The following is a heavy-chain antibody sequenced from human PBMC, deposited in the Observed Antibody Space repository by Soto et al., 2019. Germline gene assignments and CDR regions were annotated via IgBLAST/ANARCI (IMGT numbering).Heavy chain of an antibody. J-gene: IGHJ4*02. Sequence: SETLSLTCTVSGGSISSSSYYWSWIRQPPGKGLEWIGRIYYSGSTYYNPSLKSRVTISVDTSKNQFSLKLSSVTAADTAVYYCARGAHYDFWSGYTDYWGQGTLVTVSS. D-gene: IGHD3-3*01. CDR2: IYYSGST. V-gene: IGHV4-39*01. CDR1: GGSISSSSYY. CDR3: ARGAHYDFWSGYTDY.